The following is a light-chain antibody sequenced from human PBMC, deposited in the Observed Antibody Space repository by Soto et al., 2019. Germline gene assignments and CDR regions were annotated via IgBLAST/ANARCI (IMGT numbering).Light chain of an antibody. Sequence: QSVLTQPASVSVSPGQSITISCTGTSSDVGGYNYVPWYQQHPGKAPKLIIYDVSNRPSGVSNRFSGSKSGNTASLTISGLQAEDEADYYCNSYTSSSTYVFGTGTKVTVL. CDR1: SSDVGGYNY. J-gene: IGLJ1*01. V-gene: IGLV2-14*03. CDR2: DVS. CDR3: NSYTSSSTYV.